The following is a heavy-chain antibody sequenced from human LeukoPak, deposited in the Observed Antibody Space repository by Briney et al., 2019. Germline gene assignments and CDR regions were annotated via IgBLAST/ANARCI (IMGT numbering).Heavy chain of an antibody. D-gene: IGHD3-22*01. Sequence: GGSLRLSCAASGIIFSNAWMSWVRQAPGKGLEWVGRIRSKTDGGTADYAAPVKGRFTISRDDSKNTLSLQMNSLKTEDTAVYYCVQGGWLDYWGQGTLVTVSS. CDR3: VQGGWLDY. J-gene: IGHJ4*02. V-gene: IGHV3-15*01. CDR2: IRSKTDGGTA. CDR1: GIIFSNAW.